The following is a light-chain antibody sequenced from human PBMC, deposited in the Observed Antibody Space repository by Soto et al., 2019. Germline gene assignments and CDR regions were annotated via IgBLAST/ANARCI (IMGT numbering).Light chain of an antibody. CDR2: DVS. CDR3: CSYAGSDTASLV. CDR1: SSDVGSYNY. Sequence: QSALTQPRSVSGSPGQSVTISCTGTSSDVGSYNYVSWYQQHPGKAPKLMIYDVSKRPSGVPDRFSGSKSGNTASLTISGLQAEDEADYYCCSYAGSDTASLVFGGGTQLTVL. V-gene: IGLV2-11*01. J-gene: IGLJ3*02.